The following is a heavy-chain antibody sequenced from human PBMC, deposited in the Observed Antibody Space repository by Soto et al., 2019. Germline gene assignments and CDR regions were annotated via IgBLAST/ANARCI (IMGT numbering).Heavy chain of an antibody. CDR3: AKDGYFGVVIRVLGFSFDY. D-gene: IGHD3-3*01. Sequence: LRLSCAASGFTFSSYAMSWVRQAPGKGLEWVSAISGSGGSTYYADSVKGRFTISRDNSKNTLYLQMNSLRAEDTAVYYCAKDGYFGVVIRVLGFSFDYWGQGTQVTVSS. V-gene: IGHV3-23*01. CDR2: ISGSGGST. CDR1: GFTFSSYA. J-gene: IGHJ4*02.